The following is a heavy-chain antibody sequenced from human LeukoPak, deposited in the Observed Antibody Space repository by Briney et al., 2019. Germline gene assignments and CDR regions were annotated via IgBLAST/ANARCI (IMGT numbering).Heavy chain of an antibody. D-gene: IGHD3-10*01. J-gene: IGHJ4*02. V-gene: IGHV4-31*03. Sequence: TSETLSLTCTVSGGSISSGGYYWSWIRQHPGKGLEWIGYIYYSGSTYYNPSLKSRVTISVDTSKNQFSLKLSSVTAADTAVYYCATSAGEGPYYFDYWGQGTLVTVSS. CDR1: GGSISSGGYY. CDR3: ATSAGEGPYYFDY. CDR2: IYYSGST.